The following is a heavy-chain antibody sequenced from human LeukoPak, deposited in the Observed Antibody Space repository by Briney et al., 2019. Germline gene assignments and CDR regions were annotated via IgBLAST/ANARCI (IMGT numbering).Heavy chain of an antibody. CDR3: AKDVRGYCSSTSCPKDS. J-gene: IGHJ4*02. V-gene: IGHV3-23*01. D-gene: IGHD2-2*01. Sequence: GGSLRLSCAGSGFTFNTCAMNWVRQAPGKGLEWVSAISGAGISTYHADSVKGRFTISRDNSKNTLFLQMNSLRAEDTAVYYCAKDVRGYCSSTSCPKDSWGQGALVTVSP. CDR2: ISGAGIST. CDR1: GFTFNTCA.